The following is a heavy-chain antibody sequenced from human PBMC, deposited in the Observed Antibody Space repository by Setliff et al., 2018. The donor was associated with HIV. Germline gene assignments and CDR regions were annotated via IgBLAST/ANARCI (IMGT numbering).Heavy chain of an antibody. CDR2: MNPNSGVS. V-gene: IGHV1-8*01. J-gene: IGHJ1*01. CDR1: GHTFTNVD. D-gene: IGHD6-13*01. CDR3: ATDPGYSSTWYSESFQH. Sequence: ASVKVSCKASGHTFTNVDIQWLRRATGQGLEWMGWMNPNSGVSGYAQKFQGRVTMTRDTSISTAYMELSSLRSDDTAMYYCATDPGYSSTWYSESFQHWGQGTVVTVSS.